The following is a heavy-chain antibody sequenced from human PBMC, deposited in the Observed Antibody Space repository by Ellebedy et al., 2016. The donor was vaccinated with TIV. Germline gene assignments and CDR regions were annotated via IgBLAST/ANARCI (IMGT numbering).Heavy chain of an antibody. CDR1: GFTFGSYA. Sequence: PGGSLRLSCAASGFTFGSYAMGWVRQAPGKGLEWVSTISKSGDETFYSDSVQGRFTISRDNSKNTVYLQVISLRAEDTAVFYCAKDRIRIAAPGAFDSWGQGALVTVSS. CDR3: AKDRIRIAAPGAFDS. V-gene: IGHV3-23*01. D-gene: IGHD6-13*01. CDR2: ISKSGDET. J-gene: IGHJ4*02.